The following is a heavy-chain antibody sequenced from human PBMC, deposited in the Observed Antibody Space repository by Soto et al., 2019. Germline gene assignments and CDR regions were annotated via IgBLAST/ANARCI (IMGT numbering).Heavy chain of an antibody. V-gene: IGHV3-23*01. Sequence: EVQLLESGGGLVQPGGSLRLSCAASGFTFSSYAMSWVRQAPGKGLEWVSGISGSGSRTDYADSVKGRFTISRDNSKNTLFLQMNSPRAEDTALYYCAKVTAAAGSDYWGQGTLVTVSS. D-gene: IGHD6-13*01. CDR2: ISGSGSRT. J-gene: IGHJ4*02. CDR3: AKVTAAAGSDY. CDR1: GFTFSSYA.